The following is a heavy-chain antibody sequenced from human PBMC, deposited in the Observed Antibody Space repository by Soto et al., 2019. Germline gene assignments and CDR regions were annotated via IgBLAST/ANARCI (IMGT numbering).Heavy chain of an antibody. CDR3: ARESSGYGGYYYYGMDV. CDR2: MNPNSGNT. J-gene: IGHJ6*02. D-gene: IGHD3-22*01. Sequence: ASVKVSCKASGYTFTSYDINWVRQATGQGLEWMGWMNPNSGNTGYAQKFQGRVTMTRNTSISTAYMELSSLRSEDTAVYYCARESSGYGGYYYYGMDVWGQGTTVTVSS. V-gene: IGHV1-8*01. CDR1: GYTFTSYD.